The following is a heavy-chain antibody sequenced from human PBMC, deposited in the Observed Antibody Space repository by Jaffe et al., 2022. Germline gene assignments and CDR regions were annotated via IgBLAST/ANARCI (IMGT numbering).Heavy chain of an antibody. CDR2: INTNTGNP. CDR1: GYTFTSYA. V-gene: IGHV7-4-1*02. Sequence: QVQLVQSGSELKKPGASVKVSCKASGYTFTSYAMNWVRQAPGQGLEWMGWINTNTGNPTYAQGFTGRFVFSLDTSVSTAYLQISSLKAEDTAVYYCARDRRYYDILTGYLAGPYYFDYWGQGTLVTVSS. D-gene: IGHD3-9*01. CDR3: ARDRRYYDILTGYLAGPYYFDY. J-gene: IGHJ4*02.